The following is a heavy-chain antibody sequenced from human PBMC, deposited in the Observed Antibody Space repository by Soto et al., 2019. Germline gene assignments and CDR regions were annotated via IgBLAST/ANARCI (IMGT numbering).Heavy chain of an antibody. D-gene: IGHD2-21*02. Sequence: SETLSLTCTVSGGSISSSSYYWGWIRQPPGKGLEWIGYIYHSGSTYYNPPLKSRVTISVDRSKNQFSLKLSSVTAADTAVYYCARGSPVATDYWGRGTLVTVSS. CDR1: GGSISSSSYY. CDR2: IYHSGST. V-gene: IGHV4-39*07. J-gene: IGHJ4*02. CDR3: ARGSPVATDY.